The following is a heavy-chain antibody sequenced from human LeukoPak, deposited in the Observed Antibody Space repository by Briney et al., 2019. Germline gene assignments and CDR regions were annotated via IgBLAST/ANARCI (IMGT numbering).Heavy chain of an antibody. J-gene: IGHJ6*03. Sequence: SETLSLTCTVSGASLTRGGYYWSWVRLHPGKGPEWLGHIYHSGSTYYNASLRSRLTISVDTSKNQFSLNLSSLTAADAAVYYCARVPMGASYYYMDVWGKGTTVTVSS. CDR3: ARVPMGASYYYMDV. CDR1: GASLTRGGYY. D-gene: IGHD1-26*01. CDR2: IYHSGST. V-gene: IGHV4-31*03.